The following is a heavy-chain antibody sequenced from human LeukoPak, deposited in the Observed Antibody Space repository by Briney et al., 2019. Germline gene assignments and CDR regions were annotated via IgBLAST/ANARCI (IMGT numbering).Heavy chain of an antibody. D-gene: IGHD3-16*01. CDR3: AAVDYGDY. CDR1: GYTFTSYA. J-gene: IGHJ4*02. CDR2: INGGNDNT. V-gene: IGHV1-3*01. Sequence: ASVKVSCKASGYTFTSYAMHWVRQAPGQRLEWMGWINGGNDNTKYSEKFQGRVTFTKDTSASTAYMELSSLRSEDTAVYYCAAVDYGDYWGQGTLVTVSP.